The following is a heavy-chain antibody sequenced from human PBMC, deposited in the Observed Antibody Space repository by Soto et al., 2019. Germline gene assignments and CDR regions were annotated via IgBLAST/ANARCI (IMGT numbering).Heavy chain of an antibody. J-gene: IGHJ6*02. V-gene: IGHV4-39*01. D-gene: IGHD6-13*01. Sequence: SEALSLTCTVSGGSISSSSYYWGWILQKTRKGLEWIGSIYYSGSTYYNPSLKSRVTISVDTSKNQFSLKLSSVTAADTAVYYCAFHDGEAAAPQLYYYYGMDVWGQGTTVTVAS. CDR2: IYYSGST. CDR1: GGSISSSSYY. CDR3: AFHDGEAAAPQLYYYYGMDV.